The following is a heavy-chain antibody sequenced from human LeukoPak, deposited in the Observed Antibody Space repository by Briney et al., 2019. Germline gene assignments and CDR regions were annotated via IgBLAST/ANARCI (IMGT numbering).Heavy chain of an antibody. J-gene: IGHJ6*03. D-gene: IGHD1-1*01. Sequence: ASVKVSCKASGYTFTGYYMHWVRQAPGQGLEWMGWINPNSGGTNYAQKFQGRVTMTRDTSISTAYMELSRLRSDDTAVYYCARHTSGIYYMDVWGKGTTVTISS. CDR1: GYTFTGYY. V-gene: IGHV1-2*02. CDR2: INPNSGGT. CDR3: ARHTSGIYYMDV.